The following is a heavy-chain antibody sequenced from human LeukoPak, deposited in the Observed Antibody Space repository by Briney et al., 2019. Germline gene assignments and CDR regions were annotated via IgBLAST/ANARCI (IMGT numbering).Heavy chain of an antibody. CDR1: GGSISSSSYY. V-gene: IGHV4-39*01. J-gene: IGHJ5*02. Sequence: SETLSLTCTVSGGSISSSSYYWGWIRQPPGKGLEWIGSIYYSGSTYYNPSLKSRVTISVDTSKNQFSLKLSSVTAADTAVYYCARVSVVGATVDHWGQGTLVTVSS. CDR2: IYYSGST. CDR3: ARVSVVGATVDH. D-gene: IGHD1-26*01.